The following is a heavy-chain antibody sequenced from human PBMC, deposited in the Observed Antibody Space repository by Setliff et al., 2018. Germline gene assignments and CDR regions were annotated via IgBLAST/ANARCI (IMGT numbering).Heavy chain of an antibody. Sequence: SETLSLTCTVSGGSISSGDYYWSWIRQPPGKGLEWIGYIYYSGSTYYNPSLKSRVTISVDTSKNQFSLKLSSVTAADTAVYYCARSTYYYGSGSQVPYYYYYGMDVWGQGTTVT. CDR1: GGSISSGDYY. CDR2: IYYSGST. CDR3: ARSTYYYGSGSQVPYYYYYGMDV. D-gene: IGHD3-10*01. V-gene: IGHV4-30-4*08. J-gene: IGHJ6*02.